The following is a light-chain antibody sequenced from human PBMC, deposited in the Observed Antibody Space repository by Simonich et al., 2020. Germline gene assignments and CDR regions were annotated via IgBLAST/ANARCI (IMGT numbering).Light chain of an antibody. CDR3: SSYTSSSTWV. Sequence: QSALTQPASVSGSPGQSITISCTETSSDVGGYNYVSWYQQHPGKAPKLMIYDVSKRPSGVSKRCSGSKSGNTASLTISGLQAEDEADYYCSSYTSSSTWVFGGGTKLTVL. CDR1: SSDVGGYNY. J-gene: IGLJ3*02. CDR2: DVS. V-gene: IGLV2-14*01.